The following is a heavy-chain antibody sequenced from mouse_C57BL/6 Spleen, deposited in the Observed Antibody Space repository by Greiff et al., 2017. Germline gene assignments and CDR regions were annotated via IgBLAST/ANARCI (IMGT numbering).Heavy chain of an antibody. V-gene: IGHV1-15*01. CDR2: IDPETGGT. J-gene: IGHJ3*01. CDR1: GYTFTDYE. CDR3: TRRTYDLFAD. D-gene: IGHD2-3*01. Sequence: VQLQQSGAELVRPGASVTLSCKASGYTFTDYEMHWVKQTPVHGLEWIGAIDPETGGTAYNQKFKGKAILTADKSSSTAYMELRSLTSEDSAVYYCTRRTYDLFADWGQGTLVTVSA.